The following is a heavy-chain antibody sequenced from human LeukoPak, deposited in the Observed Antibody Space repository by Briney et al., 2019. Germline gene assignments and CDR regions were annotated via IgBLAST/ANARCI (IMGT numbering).Heavy chain of an antibody. V-gene: IGHV4-59*01. J-gene: IGHJ3*02. Sequence: SETLSLTCSVSGVSITTSYWSWIRQPPGKRLEWIGFFHYSGSTNYNPSLKSRATISADTSNNQFSLKVTSVTAADTAVYYCARGYYDSSGYSNTFDIWGQGTTVTVSS. CDR3: ARGYYDSSGYSNTFDI. CDR1: GVSITTSY. CDR2: FHYSGST. D-gene: IGHD3-22*01.